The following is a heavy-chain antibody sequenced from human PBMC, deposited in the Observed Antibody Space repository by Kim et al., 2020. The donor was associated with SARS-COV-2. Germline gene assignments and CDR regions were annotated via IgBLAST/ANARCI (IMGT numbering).Heavy chain of an antibody. D-gene: IGHD6-19*01. J-gene: IGHJ5*02. CDR3: ARGRGSKQWLSTVRFDP. V-gene: IGHV1-8*01. CDR1: GYTFTSYD. Sequence: ASVKVSCKASGYTFTSYDINWVRQATGQGLEWMGWMNPNSGNTGYAQKFQGRVTMTRNTSISTAYMELSSLRSEDMAVYYCARGRGSKQWLSTVRFDPWGQGTLVTVSS. CDR2: MNPNSGNT.